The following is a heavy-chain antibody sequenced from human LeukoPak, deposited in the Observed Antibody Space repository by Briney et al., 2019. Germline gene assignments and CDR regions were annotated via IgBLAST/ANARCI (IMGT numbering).Heavy chain of an antibody. CDR2: IIPIFGRA. D-gene: IGHD3-22*01. CDR3: ARADYYDSSGYNFDY. J-gene: IGHJ4*02. CDR1: GGTFISYA. Sequence: SVKVSCKASGGTFISYAISWVRQAPGQGLEWRGGIIPIFGRANYPQKFQGRVTITTHESTSTAYMELSSLRSEDTAVYYCARADYYDSSGYNFDYWGPGTLVTVSS. V-gene: IGHV1-69*05.